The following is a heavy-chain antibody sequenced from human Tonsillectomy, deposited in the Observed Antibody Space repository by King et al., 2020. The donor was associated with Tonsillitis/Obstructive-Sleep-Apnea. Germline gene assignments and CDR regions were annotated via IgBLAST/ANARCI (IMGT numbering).Heavy chain of an antibody. J-gene: IGHJ4*02. Sequence: QLVQSGGGLVQPGESLRLSCAASGFTFGSYWMGWVRQAPGKGLEWVANINQDGSEKYYVESVKGRFTISKDNAKNSLYLQMNSLRAEDTAVYYCARHGNYNFDNWGQGTLVTVSS. CDR2: INQDGSEK. D-gene: IGHD1-7*01. V-gene: IGHV3-7*04. CDR1: GFTFGSYW. CDR3: ARHGNYNFDN.